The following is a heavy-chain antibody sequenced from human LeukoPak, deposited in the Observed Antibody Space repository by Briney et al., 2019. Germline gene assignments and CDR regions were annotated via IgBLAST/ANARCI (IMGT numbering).Heavy chain of an antibody. CDR3: ARDLSGGALGAFDI. J-gene: IGHJ3*02. Sequence: ASVKVSCKASGYTFTGYYMHWGRQAPGQGLEWMGWINPNSGGTNYAQKFQGRVTLTRDTSISTVYMELSRLRSDDTAVYYCARDLSGGALGAFDIWGQGTMVTVSS. CDR1: GYTFTGYY. V-gene: IGHV1-2*02. D-gene: IGHD2-15*01. CDR2: INPNSGGT.